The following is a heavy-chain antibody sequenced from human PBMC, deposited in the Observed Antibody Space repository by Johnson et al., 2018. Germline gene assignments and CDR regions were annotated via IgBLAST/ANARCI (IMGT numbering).Heavy chain of an antibody. J-gene: IGHJ4*02. CDR1: RFTFSNAW. Sequence: VQLVESGGGLVKPGGSLRLSCAASRFTFSNAWMSWVRQAPGKGLEWVGRIKSKTDGGTTDYAAPVKGRFTISRDDSKNTLYLQMNSLKTEDTAVYYCTTAPAYYYDSSGYWGDFDYWGQGTLVTVSS. D-gene: IGHD3-22*01. CDR2: IKSKTDGGTT. V-gene: IGHV3-15*01. CDR3: TTAPAYYYDSSGYWGDFDY.